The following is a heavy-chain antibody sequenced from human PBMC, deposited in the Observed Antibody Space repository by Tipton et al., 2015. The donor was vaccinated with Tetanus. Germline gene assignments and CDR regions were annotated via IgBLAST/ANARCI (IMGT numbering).Heavy chain of an antibody. CDR1: RGPISSYY. D-gene: IGHD5-24*01. CDR2: ISNGNP. CDR3: ARGITDGYNRRFDY. Sequence: PGLVKPSETLSLTCTVSRGPISSYYWSWIRQPAGKGLEGIGHISNGNPDYTPSLKSRVTLSVDTSKSQISLKVRSVTVADTGMYFCARGITDGYNRRFDYWGQGIMVAVSP. V-gene: IGHV4-4*07. J-gene: IGHJ4*02.